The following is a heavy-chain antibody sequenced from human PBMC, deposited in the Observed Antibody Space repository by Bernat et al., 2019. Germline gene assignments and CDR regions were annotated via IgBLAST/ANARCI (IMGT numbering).Heavy chain of an antibody. CDR1: AFTFSKYW. J-gene: IGHJ4*02. CDR3: ARYGGSYFDC. Sequence: EVQLVESGGGLVQPGGSLRLSCAASAFTFSKYWMSWVRQAPGKGLELVANIKQDVSEKYYVDSVKGRFTISRDNAKNSLYLQMNSLTAEDTAVYYCARYGGSYFDCWGQGTLVTVSS. CDR2: IKQDVSEK. D-gene: IGHD5-12*01. V-gene: IGHV3-7*03.